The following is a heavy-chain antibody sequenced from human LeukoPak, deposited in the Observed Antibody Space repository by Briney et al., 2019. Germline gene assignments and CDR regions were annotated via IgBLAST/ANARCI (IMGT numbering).Heavy chain of an antibody. Sequence: GGPLRLSCAASGFTFSYSWMSWVRQAPGKGLEWVANMNQDGSEKDYVDSVKGRFTISSDNARNSLYLQRGSLRAEDTAVYYCATYTHWVAGAVWGQGTTVTVSS. V-gene: IGHV3-7*01. CDR1: GFTFSYSW. J-gene: IGHJ6*02. CDR2: MNQDGSEK. D-gene: IGHD3-16*01. CDR3: ATYTHWVAGAV.